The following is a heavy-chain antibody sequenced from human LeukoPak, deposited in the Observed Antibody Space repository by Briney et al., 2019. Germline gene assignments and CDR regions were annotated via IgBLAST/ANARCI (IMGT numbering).Heavy chain of an antibody. CDR3: TTEGGGYCSRTSCSVDY. CDR2: IKSKTDGGTT. J-gene: IGHJ4*02. CDR1: GFTFSNAW. V-gene: IGHV3-15*01. D-gene: IGHD2-2*01. Sequence: PGGSLRLSCATSGFTFSNAWMSWVRQAPGKGLEWVGRIKSKTDGGTTDYAAPVKGRFTISRDDSKNTLYLQMNSLKTEDTAVYYCTTEGGGYCSRTSCSVDYWGQGTLVTVSS.